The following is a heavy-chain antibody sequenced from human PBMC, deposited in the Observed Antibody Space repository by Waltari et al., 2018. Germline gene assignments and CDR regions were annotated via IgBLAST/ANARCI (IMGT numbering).Heavy chain of an antibody. CDR2: LNPNSGGT. CDR3: ARVVVAATDAFDI. Sequence: QVQLVQSGAEVKKPGASVKVSCKASGYTFTGYYMHWVRQAPGQGLEWMGRLNPNSGGTNYAQKCQGRVTMTRDTSISTAYMELSRLRSDDTAVYYCARVVVAATDAFDIWGQGTMVTVSS. CDR1: GYTFTGYY. J-gene: IGHJ3*02. D-gene: IGHD2-15*01. V-gene: IGHV1-2*06.